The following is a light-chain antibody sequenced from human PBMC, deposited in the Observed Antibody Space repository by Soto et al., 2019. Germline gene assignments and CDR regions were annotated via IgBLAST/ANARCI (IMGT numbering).Light chain of an antibody. CDR1: SSDVGGYNY. Sequence: QSALTQPRSVSGSPGQSVTISCTGTSSDVGGYNYVSWYQHNPGKAPRLIIFDVNKRPSGVPHRFFGSKSGNTASLTISGLQAEDEADYFCCSFAGSYTFGVFGGGTKVTVL. J-gene: IGLJ3*02. CDR3: CSFAGSYTFGV. CDR2: DVN. V-gene: IGLV2-11*01.